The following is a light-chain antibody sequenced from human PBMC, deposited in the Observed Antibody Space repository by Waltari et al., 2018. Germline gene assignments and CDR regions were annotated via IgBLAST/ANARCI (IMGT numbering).Light chain of an antibody. CDR1: SRDVGNFNL. CDR2: EAT. V-gene: IGLV2-23*01. CDR3: CSYAGSSSPRL. J-gene: IGLJ3*02. Sequence: QSALTQPASVSGSPGQSITISCTGSSRDVGNFNLVSWYPRHPGKAPKHLIFEATKRRSGISSHFAGSKYGNTASLTIAGLQAEDEADYFCCSYAGSSSPRLFGGGTKLSVL.